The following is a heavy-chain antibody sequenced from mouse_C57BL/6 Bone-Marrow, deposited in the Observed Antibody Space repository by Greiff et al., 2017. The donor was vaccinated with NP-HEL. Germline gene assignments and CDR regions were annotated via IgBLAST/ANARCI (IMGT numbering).Heavy chain of an antibody. D-gene: IGHD2-5*01. CDR3: ARRTYYSNCVDY. CDR1: GYAFSSSW. V-gene: IGHV1-82*01. Sequence: QVQLQQSGPELVKPGASVKISCKASGYAFSSSWMNWVKQRPGKGLEWIGVINPGSGGTNYNEKFKGKATLTADKSSSTAYMQLSSLTSEDSAVYFCARRTYYSNCVDYWGQGTTLTVSS. J-gene: IGHJ2*01. CDR2: INPGSGGT.